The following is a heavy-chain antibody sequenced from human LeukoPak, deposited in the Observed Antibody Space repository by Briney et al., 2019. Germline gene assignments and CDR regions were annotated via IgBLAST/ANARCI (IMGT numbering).Heavy chain of an antibody. CDR1: GDSVSSNSAA. V-gene: IGHV6-1*01. D-gene: IGHD3-10*01. Sequence: SQTLSLTCAISGDSVSSNSAAWNWIRQSPSRGLEWLGRTYYRSQWYNDYAVSVKSRITVNPDTSKNQFSLQLNSVTPEDTAVYYCARDLGSRNLGADYYGSGAFFDIWGQGTMVTVSS. J-gene: IGHJ3*02. CDR3: ARDLGSRNLGADYYGSGAFFDI. CDR2: TYYRSQWYN.